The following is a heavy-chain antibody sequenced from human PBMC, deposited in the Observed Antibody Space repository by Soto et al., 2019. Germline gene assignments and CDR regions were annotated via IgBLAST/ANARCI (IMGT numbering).Heavy chain of an antibody. V-gene: IGHV2-5*01. D-gene: IGHD3-10*01. CDR1: GFSLSSSGES. CDR2: LYWNGIE. J-gene: IGHJ4*02. CDR3: AHGDPLDFHY. Sequence: QITLKESGPTLVKPTQTLTLTCTFSGFSLSSSGESVGWIRQPPGKALEWLALLYWNGIERYSPSLKSRLTVFKDASKSQVVLTMTNMDPVDTATYFCAHGDPLDFHYWGQGTLVTFSP.